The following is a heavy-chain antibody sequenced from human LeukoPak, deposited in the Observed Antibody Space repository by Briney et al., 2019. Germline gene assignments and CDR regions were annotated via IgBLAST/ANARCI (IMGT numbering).Heavy chain of an antibody. J-gene: IGHJ4*02. Sequence: GGSLSLSCAASGFTFSSYGMHWVRQAPGKGLEWVAFIRYDGSNKYYADSVKGRFTISRDNSKNTLYLQMNSLRAEDTAVYYCAKEEYQLSSFDYWGQGTLVTVSS. V-gene: IGHV3-30*02. CDR3: AKEEYQLSSFDY. CDR2: IRYDGSNK. CDR1: GFTFSSYG. D-gene: IGHD2-2*01.